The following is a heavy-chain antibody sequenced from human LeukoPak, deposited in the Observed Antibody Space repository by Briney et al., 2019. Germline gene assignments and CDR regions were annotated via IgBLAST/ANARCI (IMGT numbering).Heavy chain of an antibody. J-gene: IGHJ3*02. CDR2: IYYSGST. Sequence: SQTLSLTCTVSGGSISSGDYYWSWIRQPPGKGLEWIGYIYYSGSTYYNPSLKSRVTISVDTSKNQFSLKLSSVTAAGTAVYYCARARWELLSAFDIWGQGTMVTVSS. CDR1: GGSISSGDYY. D-gene: IGHD1-26*01. CDR3: ARARWELLSAFDI. V-gene: IGHV4-30-4*08.